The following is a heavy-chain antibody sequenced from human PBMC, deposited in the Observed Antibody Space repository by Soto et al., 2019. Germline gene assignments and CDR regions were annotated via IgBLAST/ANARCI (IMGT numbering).Heavy chain of an antibody. J-gene: IGHJ6*02. V-gene: IGHV4-30-2*01. D-gene: IGHD5-12*01. CDR3: ARGGIVATILNGMDV. CDR2: IYHSGST. CDR1: GGSISSGGYS. Sequence: SETPSLTCAVSGGSISSGGYSWSWIRQPPGKGLEWIGYIYHSGSTYYNPSLKSRVTISVDRSKNQFSLKLSSVTAADTAVYYCARGGIVATILNGMDVWGQGTTVTVSS.